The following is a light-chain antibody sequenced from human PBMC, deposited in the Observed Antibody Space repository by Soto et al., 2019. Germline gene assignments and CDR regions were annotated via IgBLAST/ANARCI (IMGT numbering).Light chain of an antibody. CDR1: QSVSNN. CDR2: GAS. V-gene: IGKV3-15*01. J-gene: IGKJ2*01. Sequence: EVVMTQSPATLSVSSGDRATLSCRASQSVSNNLAWYQQKPGQAPRLLIYGASTGATGLPARFSASGSGTEFTLTISSLQSEDFAVYYCQQYNNWPPYTFGQGTKLEIK. CDR3: QQYNNWPPYT.